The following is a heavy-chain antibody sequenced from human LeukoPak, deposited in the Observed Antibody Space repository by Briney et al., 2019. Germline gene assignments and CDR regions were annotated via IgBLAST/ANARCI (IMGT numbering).Heavy chain of an antibody. Sequence: TLSLTCAVSGGSISSGGYYWSWIRQHPGKGLGWIGYIYYSGSTYYNPSLKSRVTISVDTSKNQFSLKLSSVAAADTAVYYCARDAADGDYFDYWGQGTLVTVSS. CDR1: GGSISSGGYY. D-gene: IGHD3-16*01. J-gene: IGHJ4*02. CDR2: IYYSGST. V-gene: IGHV4-31*11. CDR3: ARDAADGDYFDY.